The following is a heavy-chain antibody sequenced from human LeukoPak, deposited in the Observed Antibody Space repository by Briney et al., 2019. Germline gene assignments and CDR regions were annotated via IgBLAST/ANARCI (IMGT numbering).Heavy chain of an antibody. CDR3: ARHRYTSSSSYFDF. J-gene: IGHJ4*02. Sequence: SETLSLTCTVSGGSISGYYWTWIRQPPGKGLEWIGYIHSSGSTNYNPSLKSRVTISVDTSKNQFSLRLSSVTAADTAVYYCARHRYTSSSSYFDFWGQGTLVTVSS. CDR2: IHSSGST. CDR1: GGSISGYY. V-gene: IGHV4-59*08. D-gene: IGHD6-6*01.